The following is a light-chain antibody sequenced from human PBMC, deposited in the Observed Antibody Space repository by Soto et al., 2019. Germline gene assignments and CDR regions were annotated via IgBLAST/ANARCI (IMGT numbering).Light chain of an antibody. CDR3: SAYTVSRTYV. Sequence: GLTEPTSVCGCPGQSNPISCTGTSSDVGAYNFVSWHQQHPGKAPKLMIYNVYDRPSGISYRFSGYKSGNTASLTISGLQGEDEADYYCSAYTVSRTYVFGTGTKVTV. CDR1: SSDVGAYNF. J-gene: IGLJ1*01. CDR2: NVY. V-gene: IGLV2-14*03.